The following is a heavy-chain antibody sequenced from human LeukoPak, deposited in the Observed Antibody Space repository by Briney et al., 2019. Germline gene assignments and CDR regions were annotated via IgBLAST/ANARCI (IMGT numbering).Heavy chain of an antibody. CDR3: AKPYGLGTYSSSWYYFDF. D-gene: IGHD6-13*01. J-gene: IGHJ4*02. CDR1: GFTFSSYA. V-gene: IGHV3-23*01. CDR2: ISATGAST. Sequence: GGSLTLSCAASGFTFSSYAMTWVRQAPGKGLEWVSAISATGASTYYADSVKGRFTISRDNSKDTLFLQMNSLRAEDTAVYYCAKPYGLGTYSSSWYYFDFWGQGTLVTVSS.